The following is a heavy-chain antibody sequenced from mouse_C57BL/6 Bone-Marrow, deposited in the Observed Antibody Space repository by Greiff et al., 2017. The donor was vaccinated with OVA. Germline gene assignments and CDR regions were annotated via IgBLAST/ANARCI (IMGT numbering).Heavy chain of an antibody. V-gene: IGHV1-75*01. CDR2: IFPGSGST. CDR3: ASGEPICYDYDGFAY. Sequence: VQLQQSGPELVKPGASVKISCKASGYTFTDYYINWVKQRPGQGLEWIGWIFPGSGSTYYNEKFKGKATLTVDKASSTAYMLISSLTSENSAVYFFASGEPICYDYDGFAYWGQGTLVTVSA. J-gene: IGHJ3*01. CDR1: GYTFTDYY. D-gene: IGHD2-4*01.